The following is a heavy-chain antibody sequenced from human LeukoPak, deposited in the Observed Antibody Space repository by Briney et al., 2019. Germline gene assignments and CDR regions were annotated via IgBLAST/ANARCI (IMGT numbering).Heavy chain of an antibody. D-gene: IGHD3-10*01. CDR3: ARVFRITKTTGMDV. Sequence: GRSLRLYCVASGFTFSNYVMHWDRQAPGKGLEWVALISYDGSNESYADSVKGRFTISRDNSKNTLYLQMNSLRAEDTAVYYCARVFRITKTTGMDVWGQGTTVTVSS. V-gene: IGHV3-30-3*01. CDR2: ISYDGSNE. CDR1: GFTFSNYV. J-gene: IGHJ6*02.